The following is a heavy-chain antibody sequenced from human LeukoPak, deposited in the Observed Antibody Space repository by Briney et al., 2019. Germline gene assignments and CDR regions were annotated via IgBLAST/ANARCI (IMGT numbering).Heavy chain of an antibody. Sequence: SETLSLTCTVSGGSISSYYWSWVRQPPGKGLEWIGYIYYSGSANYNPSLKSRVSISVDTSKNQFSLKLSSVTAADTAVYYCARGNYYDSSGFDYWGQGTLVTVSS. CDR3: ARGNYYDSSGFDY. CDR1: GGSISSYY. J-gene: IGHJ4*02. CDR2: IYYSGSA. D-gene: IGHD3-22*01. V-gene: IGHV4-59*01.